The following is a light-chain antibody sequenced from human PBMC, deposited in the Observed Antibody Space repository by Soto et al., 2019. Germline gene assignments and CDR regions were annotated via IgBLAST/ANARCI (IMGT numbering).Light chain of an antibody. Sequence: QSVLTQPPSVSGAPGQRVTISCTGSSSSVGAGCDVHWYQHLPGTAPKLLIFSNTNRPSGVPDRFSGSKSGTSVSLAIAGLQAEDEGDYYCQSYDNILSAVVFGGGTKLTVL. CDR1: SSSVGAGCD. V-gene: IGLV1-40*01. CDR3: QSYDNILSAVV. CDR2: SNT. J-gene: IGLJ2*01.